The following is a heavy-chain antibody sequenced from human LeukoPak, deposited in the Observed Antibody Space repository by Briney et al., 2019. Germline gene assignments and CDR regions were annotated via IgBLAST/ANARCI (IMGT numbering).Heavy chain of an antibody. J-gene: IGHJ4*02. V-gene: IGHV4-61*08. Sequence: SETLSLTCTVSGGSISSGGYYWSWIRQHPGKGLEWIGYIYYGGSTNYNPSLKSRVTISVDTSKNQFSLKLSSVTAADTAVYYCARRRDGNYFDYWGQGTPVTVCS. CDR3: ARRRDGNYFDY. CDR2: IYYGGST. CDR1: GGSISSGGYY. D-gene: IGHD5-24*01.